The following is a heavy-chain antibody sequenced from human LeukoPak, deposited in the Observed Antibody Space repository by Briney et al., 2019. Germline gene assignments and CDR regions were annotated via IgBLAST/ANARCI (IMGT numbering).Heavy chain of an antibody. CDR1: GGSISSYY. CDR3: AGASGVWFGEFRGGFDY. V-gene: IGHV4-59*01. CDR2: IYYSGST. D-gene: IGHD3-10*01. Sequence: SETLSLTCTVSGGSISSYYWSWIRQPPGKGLEWIGYIYYSGSTNYNPSLKSRVTISVDTSKNQFSLKLSSVTAADPAVYYCAGASGVWFGEFRGGFDYWGQGTLVTVSS. J-gene: IGHJ4*02.